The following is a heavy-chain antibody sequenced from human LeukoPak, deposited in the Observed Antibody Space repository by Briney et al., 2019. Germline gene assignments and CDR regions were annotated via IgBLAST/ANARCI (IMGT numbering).Heavy chain of an antibody. D-gene: IGHD3-10*01. CDR3: AKDRFGNGGYFDY. CDR1: GFTFSSYA. Sequence: PGGSLRLSCAASGFTFSSYAMSWVRQAPGKGLEWVSVISGSGSSTSQVDSVKGRFTISRDNSKNTLYLQMNSLRAEDTAVYYCAKDRFGNGGYFDYWGQGTLVTVSS. J-gene: IGHJ4*02. CDR2: ISGSGSST. V-gene: IGHV3-23*01.